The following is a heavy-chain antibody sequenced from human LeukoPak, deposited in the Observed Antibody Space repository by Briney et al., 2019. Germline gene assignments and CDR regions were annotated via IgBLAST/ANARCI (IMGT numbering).Heavy chain of an antibody. CDR2: IWYDGSKK. Sequence: PGGSLRLSCATSGFTFSSYGFHWVRQAPIKGLEWVAVIWYDGSKKYYADSVKGRFTISRDNSKSTMYVQMNSLRTEDTAVYYCTKEGAVTGSMWFDHWGQGTLVTVSS. CDR3: TKEGAVTGSMWFDH. V-gene: IGHV3-30*02. CDR1: GFTFSSYG. J-gene: IGHJ5*02. D-gene: IGHD6-19*01.